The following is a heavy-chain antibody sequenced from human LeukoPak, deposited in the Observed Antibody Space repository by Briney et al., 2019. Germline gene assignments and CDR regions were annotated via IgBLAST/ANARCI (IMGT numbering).Heavy chain of an antibody. J-gene: IGHJ2*01. CDR2: IYHSGST. V-gene: IGHV4-59*12. CDR3: ARGSSGYPWYFDL. CDR1: GGSISSYY. Sequence: SETLSLTCTGSGGSISSYYWSWIRQPPGKGLEWIGYIYHSGSTYYNPSLKSRVTISVDRSKNQFSLKLSSVTAADTAVYYCARGSSGYPWYFDLWGRGTLVTVSS. D-gene: IGHD3-22*01.